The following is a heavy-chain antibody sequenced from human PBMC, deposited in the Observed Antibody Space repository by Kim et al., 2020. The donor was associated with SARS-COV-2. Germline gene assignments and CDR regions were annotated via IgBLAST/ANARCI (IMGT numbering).Heavy chain of an antibody. D-gene: IGHD3-3*01. CDR3: ASSFYTFWDGSFGSPSPPFDS. CDR1: GDSINSGDYH. J-gene: IGHJ4*02. CDR2: IFHTGST. Sequence: SETLSLTCSVSGDSINSGDYHWNWLRQPPGKGLEWIGNIFHTGSTYYNPSLESRVIISLDTSKNSITLKLSALTAADTGVYYCASSFYTFWDGSFGSPSPPFDSWSLGTLVTVAS. V-gene: IGHV4-30-4*01.